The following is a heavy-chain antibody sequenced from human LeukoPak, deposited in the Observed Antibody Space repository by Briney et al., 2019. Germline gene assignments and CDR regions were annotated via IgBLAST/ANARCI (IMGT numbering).Heavy chain of an antibody. J-gene: IGHJ4*02. D-gene: IGHD2-2*01. V-gene: IGHV3-11*01. CDR2: ISNSGTSK. CDR1: GFTFSDYY. Sequence: GGSLRLSCAASGFTFSDYYMSWIRQAPGKGLEWVSFISNSGTSKHYAAAVRGRFTISRDNAKNSLYLQMNSLRAEDTAVYYCARGEYQLPGDYWGQGTLVTVSS. CDR3: ARGEYQLPGDY.